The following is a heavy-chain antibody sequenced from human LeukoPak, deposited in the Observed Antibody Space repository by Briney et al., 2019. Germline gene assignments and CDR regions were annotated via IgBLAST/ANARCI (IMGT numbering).Heavy chain of an antibody. CDR3: AKSGLNRFDY. Sequence: GGSLRLSCAASGFTFSNFAMSWVRQAPGKGLEWVSGISASGNSPYYADSVKGRFTISRDNSKNTLYLQVNSLRAEDTAVYYCAKSGLNRFDYWGQGTLVTVSS. V-gene: IGHV3-23*01. CDR1: GFTFSNFA. D-gene: IGHD2-15*01. J-gene: IGHJ4*02. CDR2: ISASGNSP.